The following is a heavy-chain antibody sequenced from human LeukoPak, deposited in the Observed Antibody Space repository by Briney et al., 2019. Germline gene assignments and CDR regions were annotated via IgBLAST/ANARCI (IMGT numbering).Heavy chain of an antibody. V-gene: IGHV4-59*01. D-gene: IGHD4-17*01. Sequence: SETLSLTCTVSGGSISSYYWSWIRQPPGKGLEWIGYIHYGGSTNYNPSLKSRVTISVDTSKTQFSLKLSSVTAADTAVYYCARHDYGATRDYWGQGTLVTVSS. CDR1: GGSISSYY. J-gene: IGHJ4*02. CDR2: IHYGGST. CDR3: ARHDYGATRDY.